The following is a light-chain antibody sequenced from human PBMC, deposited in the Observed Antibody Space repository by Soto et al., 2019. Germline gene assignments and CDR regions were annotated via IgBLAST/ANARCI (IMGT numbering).Light chain of an antibody. V-gene: IGLV1-36*01. Sequence: QLVLTQPSSVSEAPRQRVTISCSGSSSNIESNAVNWYQQIPGKAPKLLIYYDDLVSSGVSDRFSGSKSGTTASLAISGLQSEDEADYFCAVWDDNLKGWVFGGGTKLTVL. CDR3: AVWDDNLKGWV. CDR1: SSNIESNA. J-gene: IGLJ3*02. CDR2: YDD.